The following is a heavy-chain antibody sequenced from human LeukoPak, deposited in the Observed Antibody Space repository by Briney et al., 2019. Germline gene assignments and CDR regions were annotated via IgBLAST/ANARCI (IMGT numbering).Heavy chain of an antibody. CDR1: GFTFSSYA. V-gene: IGHV3-23*01. CDR3: AKLLSTSCSNYFDY. CDR2: ISGSGGST. D-gene: IGHD2-2*01. Sequence: GSLRLSFAASGFTFSSYAMSWVRQAPGKGLGLGSAISGSGGSTYYADSVKGRFTISRDNSKDTLYLQMNSLRAEDTAVYYCAKLLSTSCSNYFDYWGQGTLVTVSS. J-gene: IGHJ4*02.